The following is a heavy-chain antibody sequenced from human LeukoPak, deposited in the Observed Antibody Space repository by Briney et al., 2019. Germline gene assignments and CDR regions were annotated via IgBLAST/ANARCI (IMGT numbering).Heavy chain of an antibody. D-gene: IGHD6-13*01. V-gene: IGHV4-61*02. CDR1: GGSISSSSYY. CDR3: ARGVTAAGHFVY. J-gene: IGHJ4*02. Sequence: PSETLSLTCTLSGGSISSSSYYWSWIRQPAGKRLEWIGRIYTSGSTTYNPSLKSPVTISVDTSKNQSSLILSSVTATDTALYYCARGVTAAGHFVYWGQGTLVTVSS. CDR2: IYTSGST.